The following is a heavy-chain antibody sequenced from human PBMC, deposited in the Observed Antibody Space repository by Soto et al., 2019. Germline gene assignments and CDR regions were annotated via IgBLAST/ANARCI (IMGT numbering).Heavy chain of an antibody. CDR3: APSVGQWLVPNIYYYGMDV. J-gene: IGHJ6*02. CDR2: ISGSGGST. V-gene: IGHV3-23*01. D-gene: IGHD6-19*01. CDR1: GFTFSSYA. Sequence: PGGSLRLSCAASGFTFSSYAMSWVRQAPGKGLEWVSAISGSGGSTYYADSVKGRFTISRDNSKNTLYLQMNSLRAEDTAVYYCAPSVGQWLVPNIYYYGMDVWGQGTTVTVSS.